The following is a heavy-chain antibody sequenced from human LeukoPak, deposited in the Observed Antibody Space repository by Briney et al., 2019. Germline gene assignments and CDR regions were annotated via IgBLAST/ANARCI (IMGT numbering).Heavy chain of an antibody. Sequence: GESLKISCKGSGYSFTSYWIGWVLQMPGKGLEWMGIIYPGDSDTRYSPSFQGQVTISADKSISTAYLQWSSLKASDTAMYYCARGSLLNTAMPPGFDPWGQGTLVTVSS. CDR3: ARGSLLNTAMPPGFDP. D-gene: IGHD5-18*01. CDR1: GYSFTSYW. J-gene: IGHJ5*02. V-gene: IGHV5-51*01. CDR2: IYPGDSDT.